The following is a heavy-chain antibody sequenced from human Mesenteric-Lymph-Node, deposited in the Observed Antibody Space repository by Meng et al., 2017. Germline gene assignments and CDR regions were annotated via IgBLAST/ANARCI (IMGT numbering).Heavy chain of an antibody. D-gene: IGHD6-13*01. CDR3: AALVSRAAAGTGTDLDY. V-gene: IGHV1-58*01. CDR1: GFTFTSSA. Sequence: SVKVSCKASGFTFTSSAVQWVRQARGQRLEWIGWIVVGSGNTNYAQKFQERVTITRDMSTSTAYMELSSLRSEDTAVYYCAALVSRAAAGTGTDLDYWGQGNLV. CDR2: IVVGSGNT. J-gene: IGHJ4*02.